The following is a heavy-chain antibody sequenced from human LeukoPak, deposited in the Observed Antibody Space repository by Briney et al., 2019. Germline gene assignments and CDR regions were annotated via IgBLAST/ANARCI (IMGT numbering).Heavy chain of an antibody. Sequence: SETLSLTCTVSGGSISSGDYYWSWIRQPPGKGLEWIGCIYYSGSTYYNPSLKSRVTISVDTSKNQFSLKLSSVTAADTAVYYCARVVSGYDSSGQLNYYFDYWGQGTLVTVSS. V-gene: IGHV4-30-4*01. CDR2: IYYSGST. CDR1: GGSISSGDYY. J-gene: IGHJ4*02. CDR3: ARVVSGYDSSGQLNYYFDY. D-gene: IGHD3-22*01.